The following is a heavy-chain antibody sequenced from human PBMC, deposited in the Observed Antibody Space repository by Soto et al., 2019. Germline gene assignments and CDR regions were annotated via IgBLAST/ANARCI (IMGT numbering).Heavy chain of an antibody. J-gene: IGHJ5*02. V-gene: IGHV1-69*13. Sequence: SGKVSCKASGSTFSKYAIYWVRQAPGQGLEWMGGIIPIFGTANYAQKFQGRVTITADESTSTAYMELSSLRSDDTAVYYCARESAVAAIDPWGQGTLVTVSS. D-gene: IGHD6-19*01. CDR3: ARESAVAAIDP. CDR1: GSTFSKYA. CDR2: IIPIFGTA.